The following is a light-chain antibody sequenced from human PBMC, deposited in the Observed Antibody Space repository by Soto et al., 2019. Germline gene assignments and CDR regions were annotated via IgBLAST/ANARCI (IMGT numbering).Light chain of an antibody. CDR2: EDN. CDR1: SGSIASNY. CDR3: QSYDSSTVV. J-gene: IGLJ2*01. V-gene: IGLV6-57*04. Sequence: NFMLTQPHSVSESPGKTVTISCTRSSGSIASNYVQWYQQRPGSAPTTVIYEDNQRPSEVPDRFSGSIDSSSNSASLTISGLKTEDEADYYCQSYDSSTVVFGGWTKRTVL.